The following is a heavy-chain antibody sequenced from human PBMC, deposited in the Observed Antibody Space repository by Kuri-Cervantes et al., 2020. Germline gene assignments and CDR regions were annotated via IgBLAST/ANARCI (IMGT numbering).Heavy chain of an antibody. V-gene: IGHV1-2*02. CDR3: ARVGYSYGLDDAFDI. D-gene: IGHD5-18*01. CDR1: GYTFTGHY. CDR2: INPNSGGT. Sequence: ASVKVSCKASGYTFTGHYMHWVRQAPGQGLEWMGWINPNSGGTNYAQKFQGRVTMTRDTSISTAYMELSRLRSDDTAVYYCARVGYSYGLDDAFDIWGQGTMVTVSS. J-gene: IGHJ3*02.